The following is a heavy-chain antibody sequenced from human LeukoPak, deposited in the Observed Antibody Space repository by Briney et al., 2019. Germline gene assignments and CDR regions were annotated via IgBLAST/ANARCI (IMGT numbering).Heavy chain of an antibody. CDR3: ATGPSPHTLYDPLDY. Sequence: PGESLRLSCAVSGFTFSSYALYWVRQAPGKGLEWVGLILYDGTYNNYADSVKGRFTISIDTSKNTLYLHMNTRRRPDTAVYYSATGPSPHTLYDPLDYWGQGTLVTVSS. D-gene: IGHD3-22*01. CDR1: GFTFSSYA. CDR2: ILYDGTYN. J-gene: IGHJ4*02. V-gene: IGHV3-30*04.